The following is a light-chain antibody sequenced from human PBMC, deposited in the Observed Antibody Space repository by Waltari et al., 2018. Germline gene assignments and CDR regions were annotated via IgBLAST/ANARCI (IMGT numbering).Light chain of an antibody. CDR2: WAS. Sequence: DIVMTQAPHSLAVSLGERATSNCKSSQTVSHSSNNKNYLAWYQHKPGQPPKVLIYWASTRGSGVPDRFSGSGSGTDFTLSISSLQAEDVAVYYCHQYYNTPYTFGQGTRLEIK. J-gene: IGKJ2*01. V-gene: IGKV4-1*01. CDR1: QTVSHSSNNKNY. CDR3: HQYYNTPYT.